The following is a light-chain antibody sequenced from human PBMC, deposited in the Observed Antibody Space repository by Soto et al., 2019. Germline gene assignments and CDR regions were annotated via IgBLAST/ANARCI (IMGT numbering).Light chain of an antibody. CDR3: QPWGTGISGL. Sequence: QLVLTQSPSASASLGASVKLTCTLSSGHSSYAIAWHQQQPEKGPRHLMKLNSDGSHSKGDGIPDRFSGSSSGAERCLTISSLQSEGEADYYCQPWGTGISGLFGGGTKLTVL. CDR1: SGHSSYA. V-gene: IGLV4-69*01. J-gene: IGLJ3*02. CDR2: LNSDGSH.